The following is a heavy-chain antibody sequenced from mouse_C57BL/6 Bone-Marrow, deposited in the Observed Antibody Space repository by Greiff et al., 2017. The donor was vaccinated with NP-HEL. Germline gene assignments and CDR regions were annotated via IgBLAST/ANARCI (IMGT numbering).Heavy chain of an antibody. CDR1: GYTFTDYY. D-gene: IGHD1-1*01. J-gene: IGHJ2*01. CDR2: INPNNGGT. CDR3: ARGGITTVVATDY. V-gene: IGHV1-26*01. Sequence: GYTFTDYYMNWVKQSHGKSLEWIGDINPNNGGTSYNQKFKGKATLTVDKSSSTAYMELRSLTSEDSAVYYCARGGITTVVATDYWGQGTTLTVSS.